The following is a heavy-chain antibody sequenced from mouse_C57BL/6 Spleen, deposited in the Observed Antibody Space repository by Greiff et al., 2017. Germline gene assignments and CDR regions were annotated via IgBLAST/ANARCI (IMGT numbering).Heavy chain of an antibody. Sequence: EVKLMESGGGLVQSGRSLRLSCATSGFTFSDFYMEWVRQAPGKGLEWIAASRNKANDYTTEYSASVKGRFIVSRDTSQSIRYLQMNALRAEDTAIYYCASSKAGRFAYWGQGTLVTVSA. CDR2: SRNKANDYTT. CDR1: GFTFSDFY. V-gene: IGHV7-1*01. J-gene: IGHJ3*01. CDR3: ASSKAGRFAY.